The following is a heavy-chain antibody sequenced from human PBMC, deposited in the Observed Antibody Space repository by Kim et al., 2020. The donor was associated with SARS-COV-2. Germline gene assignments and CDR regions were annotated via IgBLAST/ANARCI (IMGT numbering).Heavy chain of an antibody. CDR2: ISSSSSYI. D-gene: IGHD6-13*01. J-gene: IGHJ4*02. CDR1: GFTFSSYS. V-gene: IGHV3-21*01. CDR3: AREVGSSWYLDY. Sequence: GGSLRLSCAASGFTFSSYSMNWVRQAPGKGLEWVSSISSSSSYIYYADSVKGRFTISRDNAKNSLYLQMNSLRAEDTAVYYCAREVGSSWYLDYWGQGTLVTVSS.